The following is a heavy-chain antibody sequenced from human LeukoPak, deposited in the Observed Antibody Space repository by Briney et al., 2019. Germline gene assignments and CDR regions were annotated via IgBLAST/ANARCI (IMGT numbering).Heavy chain of an antibody. CDR2: ISSGSSII. CDR1: GFTFSSYS. J-gene: IGHJ4*02. V-gene: IGHV3-48*04. CDR3: ARDSNTLDY. D-gene: IGHD2-2*01. Sequence: PGGSLRLSCAASGFTFSSYSMNWVRQAPGKGLEWVSYISSGSSIIYYADSVKGRFTISRDNAKNSLYLQMNSLRAEDTAVYYCARDSNTLDYWGQGTLVTVSS.